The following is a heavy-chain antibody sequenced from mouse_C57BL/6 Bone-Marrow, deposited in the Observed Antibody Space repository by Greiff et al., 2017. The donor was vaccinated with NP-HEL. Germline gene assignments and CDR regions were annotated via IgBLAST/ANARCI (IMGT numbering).Heavy chain of an antibody. J-gene: IGHJ4*01. D-gene: IGHD2-4*01. CDR1: GFTFSSYA. V-gene: IGHV5-4*03. Sequence: EVKLVESGGGLVKPGGSLKLSCAASGFTFSSYAMSWVRQTPEKGLEWVATISDGGSYTYYPDNLKGRFTISRDNAKNNLYLQMSHLKSEDTAMYYCASYDYDVGGTMDYWGQGTSVTVSS. CDR3: ASYDYDVGGTMDY. CDR2: ISDGGSYT.